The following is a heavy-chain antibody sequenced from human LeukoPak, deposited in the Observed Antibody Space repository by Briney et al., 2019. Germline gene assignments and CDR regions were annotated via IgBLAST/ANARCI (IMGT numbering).Heavy chain of an antibody. CDR1: GGSISSGDYY. V-gene: IGHV4-30-4*01. CDR3: ARVLRYSGYDLRAFDI. D-gene: IGHD5-12*01. J-gene: IGHJ3*02. CDR2: IYYSGST. Sequence: SEPLSLTCTVSGGSISSGDYYWSWIRPPPGKGLEWIGYIYYSGSTYYNPSLKSRVTISVDTSKNQFSLKLSSVTAADTAVYYCARVLRYSGYDLRAFDIWGQGTMVTVSS.